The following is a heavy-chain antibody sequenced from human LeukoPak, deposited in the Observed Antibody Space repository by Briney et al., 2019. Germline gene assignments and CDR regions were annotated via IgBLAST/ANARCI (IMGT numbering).Heavy chain of an antibody. J-gene: IGHJ4*02. CDR1: GITFSRYA. Sequence: GGSLRLPCAASGITFSRYAMSWARQAPGKGLEWVSYISSSGSTIYYADSVKGRFTISRDNAKNSLYLQMNSLRVDDAAVYYCARSTGVGGWFHWGQGTLVTVSS. D-gene: IGHD6-19*01. CDR2: ISSSGSTI. V-gene: IGHV3-48*04. CDR3: ARSTGVGGWFH.